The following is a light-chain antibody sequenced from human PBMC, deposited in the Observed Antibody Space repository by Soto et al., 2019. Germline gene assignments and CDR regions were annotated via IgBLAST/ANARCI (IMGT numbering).Light chain of an antibody. V-gene: IGKV3-15*01. Sequence: EMVMTQSPAILSVSPGESATLSCGASQSVNSNYLAWYQQHPGQRPRLLIYGISARATGIPARFSGSGSGTAFSLTISRLQSEDFAVYYCQQYSKWPITFGQGTRLEIK. CDR3: QQYSKWPIT. J-gene: IGKJ5*01. CDR1: QSVNSN. CDR2: GIS.